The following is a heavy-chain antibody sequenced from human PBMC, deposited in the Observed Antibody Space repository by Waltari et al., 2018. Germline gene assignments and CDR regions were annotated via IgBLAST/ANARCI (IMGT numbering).Heavy chain of an antibody. CDR2: ICYDGSNK. CDR1: GFTFSSYD. Sequence: QVQLVESGGGVVQPGRSLRLSCAASGFTFSSYDMHWVRQAPGKGLEWVAVICYDGSNKYYADSVKGRFTISRDNSKNTLYLQMNSLRAEDTAVYYCARDNGSGSYYAPGYWGQGTLVTVSS. D-gene: IGHD3-10*01. V-gene: IGHV3-33*01. CDR3: ARDNGSGSYYAPGY. J-gene: IGHJ4*02.